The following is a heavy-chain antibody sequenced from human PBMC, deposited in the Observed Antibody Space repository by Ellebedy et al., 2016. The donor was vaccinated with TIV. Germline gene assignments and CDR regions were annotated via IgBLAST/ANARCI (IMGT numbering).Heavy chain of an antibody. CDR3: ARDPDEKDFDY. CDR1: GGSISSSSYF. Sequence: MPSETLSLTCTVSGGSISSSSYFWGWIRQPPGKGLEWIGSIFYSGTTYYNPSLKSRVTISVDTSKNQFSLKLSSVTAADTAVYYCARDPDEKDFDYWGQGTLVTVSS. D-gene: IGHD1-14*01. V-gene: IGHV4-39*07. CDR2: IFYSGTT. J-gene: IGHJ4*02.